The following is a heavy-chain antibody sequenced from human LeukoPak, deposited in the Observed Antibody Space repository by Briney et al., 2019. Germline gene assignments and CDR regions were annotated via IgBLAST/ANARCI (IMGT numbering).Heavy chain of an antibody. CDR1: GASISDSYYF. V-gene: IGHV4-39*01. Sequence: SETLSLTCTVSGASISDSYYFRGWIRQPPGKGREWIATVDYRGTTYYNSALKSRVTISADTSKNQFYLNLNSMTAADTAVYFCARRRAYNYFDPWGQGTLVTVSS. CDR2: VDYRGTT. CDR3: ARRRAYNYFDP. J-gene: IGHJ5*02.